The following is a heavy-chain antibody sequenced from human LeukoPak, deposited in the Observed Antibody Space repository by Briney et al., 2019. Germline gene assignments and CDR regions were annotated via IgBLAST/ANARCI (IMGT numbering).Heavy chain of an antibody. CDR1: GGSFSGYY. J-gene: IGHJ4*02. Sequence: SETLSLTCAVYGGSFSGYYWSWIRQPPGKGLEWIGEINHSGSTNYNPSLKSRFTISVDTSKNQFSLKLSSVTAADTAVYYCARRTHTAMVTIFDYWGQGTLVTVSS. V-gene: IGHV4-34*01. D-gene: IGHD5-18*01. CDR3: ARRTHTAMVTIFDY. CDR2: INHSGST.